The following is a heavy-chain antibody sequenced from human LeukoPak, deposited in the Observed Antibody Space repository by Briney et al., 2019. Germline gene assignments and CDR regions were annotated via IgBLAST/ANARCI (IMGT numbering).Heavy chain of an antibody. J-gene: IGHJ6*04. CDR2: TNTKNGDT. D-gene: IGHD3-22*01. V-gene: IGHV1-18*01. CDR1: GYTFNTYG. CDR3: ARDATRGMIVDIAANYYLDV. Sequence: ASVKVSCKTSGYTFNTYGISWLRQAPGQGLEWMGWTNTKNGDTTYAQRLQGRLIMTTDTSTSTAYMELRSLRSDGTAVYYCARDATRGMIVDIAANYYLDVWGKGTPVTVSS.